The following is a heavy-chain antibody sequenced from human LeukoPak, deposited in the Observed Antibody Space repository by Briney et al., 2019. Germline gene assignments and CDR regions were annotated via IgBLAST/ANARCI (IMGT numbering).Heavy chain of an antibody. Sequence: SVKVSCKASGGTFSSYAINWVRQAPGQGLEWMGGIIPIFGTANYAQKFQGRVTITADESTSTAYMELSSLRSEDTAVYYCARVGSSTSCFMCGLPVWGQGTTVTVSS. CDR2: IIPIFGTA. CDR3: ARVGSSTSCFMCGLPV. D-gene: IGHD2-2*01. CDR1: GGTFSSYA. J-gene: IGHJ6*02. V-gene: IGHV1-69*01.